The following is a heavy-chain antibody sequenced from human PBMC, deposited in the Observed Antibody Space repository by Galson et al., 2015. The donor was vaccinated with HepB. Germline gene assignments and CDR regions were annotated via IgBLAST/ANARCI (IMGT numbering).Heavy chain of an antibody. CDR1: GFSFSDYW. Sequence: SLRLSCAASGFSFSDYWMSGIRQAPGKRPEWVANIRYDEYEYYYADFVKGQFTISRDNARNSVFLQMSSLRRDDTAVYYCVRDRTYKGGNFFDFWGQGALVTVSS. D-gene: IGHD3-10*01. V-gene: IGHV3-7*03. CDR3: VRDRTYKGGNFFDF. J-gene: IGHJ4*02. CDR2: IRYDEYEY.